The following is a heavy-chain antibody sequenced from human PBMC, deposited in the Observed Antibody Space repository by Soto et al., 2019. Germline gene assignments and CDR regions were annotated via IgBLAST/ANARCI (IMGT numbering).Heavy chain of an antibody. CDR1: GGTFSSYA. CDR3: ARGCSGGSCYYYYYGMDV. J-gene: IGHJ6*02. D-gene: IGHD2-15*01. Sequence: QVQLVQSGAEVKKPGSSVKVSCKASGGTFSSYAISWVRQAPGQGLEWMGGIIPIFGTANYAQKFQGRVTITADKSTSTAYMEQSSLRSEDTAVYYCARGCSGGSCYYYYYGMDVWGQGTTVTVSS. CDR2: IIPIFGTA. V-gene: IGHV1-69*06.